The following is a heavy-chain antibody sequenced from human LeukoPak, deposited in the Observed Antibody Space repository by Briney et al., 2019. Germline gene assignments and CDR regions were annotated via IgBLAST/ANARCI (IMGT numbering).Heavy chain of an antibody. Sequence: GGSLRLPCAASGFTFSSYWMSWVRQAPGKGLEWVANIKQDGSEKYYVDSVKGRFTISRDNAKNSLYLQMNSLRAEDTAVYYCARDRENYCSSTSCYSWFDPWGQGTLVTVSS. CDR3: ARDRENYCSSTSCYSWFDP. J-gene: IGHJ5*02. V-gene: IGHV3-7*01. CDR2: IKQDGSEK. CDR1: GFTFSSYW. D-gene: IGHD2-2*02.